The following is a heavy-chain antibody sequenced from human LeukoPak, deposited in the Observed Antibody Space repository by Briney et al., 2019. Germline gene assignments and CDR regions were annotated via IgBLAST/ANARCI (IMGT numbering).Heavy chain of an antibody. Sequence: ASVKVSCKASGCTFTGPYIHWIRQATGQELEAMRWINANSGGTKYAQKFQDRVTIIRAASTNTAYMELSWLRPDDTAVYYRARVMYCIKGVCVNSACWGQGTLVTVS. V-gene: IGHV1-2*02. D-gene: IGHD2-8*01. J-gene: IGHJ4*02. CDR2: INANSGGT. CDR3: ARVMYCIKGVCVNSAC. CDR1: GCTFTGPY.